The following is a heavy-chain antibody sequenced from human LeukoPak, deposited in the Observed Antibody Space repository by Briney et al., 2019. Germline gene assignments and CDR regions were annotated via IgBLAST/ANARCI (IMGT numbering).Heavy chain of an antibody. D-gene: IGHD5-18*01. J-gene: IGHJ4*02. CDR1: GYSFTSYW. Sequence: GESLKISCKGSGYSFTSYWIGWVRQMPGKGLEWMGIIYPGDSDTRYSPSFHGQVTVSADKSISTAYLQWSSLKASDTAMYYCARAVDTAMVHNPSGFDYWGQGTLVTVSS. CDR3: ARAVDTAMVHNPSGFDY. V-gene: IGHV5-51*01. CDR2: IYPGDSDT.